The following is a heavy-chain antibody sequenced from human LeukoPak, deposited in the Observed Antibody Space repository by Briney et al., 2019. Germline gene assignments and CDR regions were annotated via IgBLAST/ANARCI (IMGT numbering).Heavy chain of an antibody. CDR1: GYTFTSYG. CDR2: ISAYNGNT. V-gene: IGHV1-18*01. J-gene: IGHJ3*02. D-gene: IGHD3-22*01. Sequence: ASVKVSCKASGYTFTSYGISWVRQAPGQGLEWMGWISAYNGNTNYAQKLQGRVTMTTDTSTSTAYMELRSLRSDDTAVYYCARSEGIACYDSTLHAFDIWGQGTMVTVSS. CDR3: ARSEGIACYDSTLHAFDI.